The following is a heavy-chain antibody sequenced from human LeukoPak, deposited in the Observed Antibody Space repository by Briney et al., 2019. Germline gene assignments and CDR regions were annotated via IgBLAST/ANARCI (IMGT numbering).Heavy chain of an antibody. J-gene: IGHJ4*02. CDR3: ARDMIQWLRYSYFDY. V-gene: IGHV3-48*01. CDR2: TSGSSGSTI. Sequence: GGSLRLSCKASGFTFSRYGMNWVRQAPGRGLEWLSYTSGSSGSTIYYAQSVRGRFTISRDDAKNTLYLQMNSLRADDTAVYFCARDMIQWLRYSYFDYWGQGVLVTVSS. D-gene: IGHD5-12*01. CDR1: GFTFSRYG.